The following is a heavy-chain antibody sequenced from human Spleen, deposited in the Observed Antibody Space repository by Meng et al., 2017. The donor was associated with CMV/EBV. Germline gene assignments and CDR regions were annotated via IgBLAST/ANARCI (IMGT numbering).Heavy chain of an antibody. CDR3: ARETPDYDFWSGYYAGGAGFDP. J-gene: IGHJ5*02. CDR2: INHSGST. V-gene: IGHV4-34*01. CDR1: YY. Sequence: YYWSWNRQPPGKGLEWIGEINHSGSTNYNPSLKSRVTISVDTSKNQFSLKLSSVTAADTAVYYCARETPDYDFWSGYYAGGAGFDPWGQGTLVTVSS. D-gene: IGHD3-3*01.